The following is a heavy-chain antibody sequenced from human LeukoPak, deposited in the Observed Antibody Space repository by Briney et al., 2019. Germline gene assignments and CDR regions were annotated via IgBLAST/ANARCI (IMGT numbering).Heavy chain of an antibody. CDR1: GYTFTSYG. D-gene: IGHD6-6*01. CDR2: ISAYNGNT. CDR3: AAERARAESSE. V-gene: IGHV1-18*01. Sequence: ASVKVSCKASGYTFTSYGISWVRQAPGQGLEWMGWISAYNGNTNYAQKLQGRVTMTTDTSTSTAYMELSSLRSEDTAVYYCAAERARAESSEWGQGTLVTVSS. J-gene: IGHJ4*02.